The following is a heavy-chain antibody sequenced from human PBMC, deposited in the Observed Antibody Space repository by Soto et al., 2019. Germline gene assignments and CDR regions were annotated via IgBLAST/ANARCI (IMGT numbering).Heavy chain of an antibody. Sequence: GGSLRLSCAASGFTFSSYAMSWVRQAPGKGLEWVSAISSGGGTTYYADSVKGRFAISRDNSKNTLYLQMNSLRAEDSAIYYCAKDRSTFITGTTTAFDIWGQGTKVTVSS. J-gene: IGHJ3*02. D-gene: IGHD1-20*01. V-gene: IGHV3-23*01. CDR2: ISSGGGTT. CDR3: AKDRSTFITGTTTAFDI. CDR1: GFTFSSYA.